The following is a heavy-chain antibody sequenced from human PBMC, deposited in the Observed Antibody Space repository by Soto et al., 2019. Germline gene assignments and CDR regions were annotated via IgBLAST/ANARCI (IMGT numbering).Heavy chain of an antibody. V-gene: IGHV4-38-2*02. CDR3: ARDGRFLEWLSFYGMDV. Sequence: SETRSLTCAVSAYSISRGYYWGWIRLSPGKGLEWIGSINHSGNTYYNPSLKSRVTISVDPSKYQFSLKLRSVTAADTATYYCARDGRFLEWLSFYGMDVWGQGTTVT. J-gene: IGHJ6*02. CDR2: INHSGNT. CDR1: AYSISRGYY. D-gene: IGHD3-3*01.